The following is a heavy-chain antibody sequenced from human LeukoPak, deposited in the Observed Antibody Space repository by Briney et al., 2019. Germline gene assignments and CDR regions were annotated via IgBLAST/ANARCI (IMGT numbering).Heavy chain of an antibody. J-gene: IGHJ4*02. CDR3: ARGAYSRGWTTFDY. Sequence: GGSLRLSCAASGFTFSSYAMHWVRQAPGKGLVWVALISYNGSDKYYIDSVKGRFTISRDNSKNTLYVQMNSLRAEDTAVYYCARGAYSRGWTTFDYWGQGILVTVSS. V-gene: IGHV3-30*04. CDR2: ISYNGSDK. D-gene: IGHD6-19*01. CDR1: GFTFSSYA.